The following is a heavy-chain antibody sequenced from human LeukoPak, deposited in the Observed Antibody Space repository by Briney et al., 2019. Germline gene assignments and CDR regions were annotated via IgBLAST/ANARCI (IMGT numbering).Heavy chain of an antibody. CDR1: GFTFSDYY. D-gene: IGHD3-3*01. Sequence: GGSLRLSCAAPGFTFSDYYMSWIRQAPGKGLEWVSYISSSSSYTNYADSVKGRFTISRDNAKNSLYLQMNSLRAEDTAVYYCASESGYPDYWGQGTLVTVSS. V-gene: IGHV3-11*06. CDR3: ASESGYPDY. CDR2: ISSSSSYT. J-gene: IGHJ4*02.